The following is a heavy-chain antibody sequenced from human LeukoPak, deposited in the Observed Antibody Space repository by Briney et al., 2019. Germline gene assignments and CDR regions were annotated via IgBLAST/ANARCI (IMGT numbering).Heavy chain of an antibody. V-gene: IGHV4-61*08. Sequence: SETLSLTCTVSGGSVSSSGYYWSWIRQPPGKGLEWIAYTYYSGSTNYNPSLKSRVTISVDTSKNQFSLKMRSVTAADTAVYYCARDPYGMDVWGKGTTVTVSS. J-gene: IGHJ6*04. CDR3: ARDPYGMDV. CDR1: GGSVSSSGYY. CDR2: TYYSGST.